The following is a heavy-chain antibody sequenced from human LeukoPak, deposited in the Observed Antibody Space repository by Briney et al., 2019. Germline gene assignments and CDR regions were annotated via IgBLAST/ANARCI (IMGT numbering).Heavy chain of an antibody. J-gene: IGHJ4*02. CDR1: GGSISNYY. V-gene: IGHV4-59*08. CDR3: VRSGVYRGGYFDY. D-gene: IGHD1-26*01. CDR2: IHYSGST. Sequence: SETLSLTCIVSGGSISNYYYTWIRQPPGKGLEWIGYIHYSGSTDYNPSLKSRLTISLDTSKNQFSLNLSSVPAADTAVYYCVRSGVYRGGYFDYWGQGSLVTVSS.